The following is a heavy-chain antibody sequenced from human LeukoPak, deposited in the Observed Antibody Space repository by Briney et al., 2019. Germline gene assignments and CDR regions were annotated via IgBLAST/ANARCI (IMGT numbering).Heavy chain of an antibody. CDR3: AIGYCRGGSCDDEPGDAFDI. CDR1: GYTFTSYY. V-gene: IGHV1-46*01. D-gene: IGHD2-15*01. CDR2: STPMVVGT. J-gene: IGHJ3*02. Sequence: ASVKVSCKASGYTFTSYYMHWVRQASGQGLEWWGKSTPMVVGTSYAQKFQGRVTITADESTSTAYMELSSLRSEDTAVYYCAIGYCRGGSCDDEPGDAFDIWGQGTMVAVSS.